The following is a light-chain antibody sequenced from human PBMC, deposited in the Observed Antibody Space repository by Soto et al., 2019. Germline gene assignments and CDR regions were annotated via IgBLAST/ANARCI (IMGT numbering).Light chain of an antibody. CDR3: QSYDSSLSGWV. Sequence: QSVLTQPPSVSGAPGQRVTISCTGSSSNIGAGYDVHWYQQLPGTAPKLLMYGNINRPSGVPDRFSGSNSGTSASLAITGLQAEDEADYYCQSYDSSLSGWVFGGGTKLTVL. J-gene: IGLJ3*02. CDR1: SSNIGAGYD. V-gene: IGLV1-40*01. CDR2: GNI.